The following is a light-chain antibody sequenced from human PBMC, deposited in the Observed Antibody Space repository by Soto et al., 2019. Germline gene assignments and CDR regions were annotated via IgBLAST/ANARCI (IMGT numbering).Light chain of an antibody. Sequence: LTHSPDTLSLTKGERATLSCRASQSVSSTYVAWYQQKPGQAPRLLIYDASSRATGIPDRFSGSGSGTDFTLTISRLEPEDFAVYYCQQYARSRSFGAVTKVDIK. V-gene: IGKV3-20*01. J-gene: IGKJ3*01. CDR1: QSVSSTY. CDR2: DAS. CDR3: QQYARSRS.